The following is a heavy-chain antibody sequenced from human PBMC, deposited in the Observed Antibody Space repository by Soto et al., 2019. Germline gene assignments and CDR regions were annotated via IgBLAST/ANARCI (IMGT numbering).Heavy chain of an antibody. Sequence: QVQLVESGGGVVQPGRSLRLSCAASGFTFSSYGMHWVRQAPGKGLEWVAVIWYDGSNKYYADSVKGRFTISRDNSKNTMYLQMNSLRAEDTAVYYCARDGTRAMDIVVVVAATDFDYWGQGTLVTVSS. D-gene: IGHD2-15*01. J-gene: IGHJ4*02. CDR1: GFTFSSYG. CDR3: ARDGTRAMDIVVVVAATDFDY. CDR2: IWYDGSNK. V-gene: IGHV3-33*01.